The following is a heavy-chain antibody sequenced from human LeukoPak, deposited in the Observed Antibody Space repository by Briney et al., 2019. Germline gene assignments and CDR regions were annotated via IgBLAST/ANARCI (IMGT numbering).Heavy chain of an antibody. CDR1: GFTFSSYA. V-gene: IGHV3-30-3*01. CDR2: ISYDGSNK. CDR3: AREEQQLVHGGLDY. Sequence: PGRSLRLSCAASGFTFSSYAMHWVRQAPGKGLEWVAVISYDGSNKYYADSVKGRFTISRVNSKNTLYLQMNSLRAEDTAVYYCAREEQQLVHGGLDYWGQGTLVTVSS. J-gene: IGHJ4*02. D-gene: IGHD6-13*01.